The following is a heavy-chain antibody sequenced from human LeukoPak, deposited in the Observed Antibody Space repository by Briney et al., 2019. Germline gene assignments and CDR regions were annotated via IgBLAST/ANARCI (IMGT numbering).Heavy chain of an antibody. V-gene: IGHV4-59*01. J-gene: IGHJ4*02. CDR3: ASVDPLNGSYFDY. CDR2: IYYSGST. CDR1: GGSISSYH. Sequence: SETLSLTCTVSGGSISSYHWSWIRQPPGKGPEWIGYIYYSGSTNYNPSLKSRVTISVDTSKNQFSLKLSSVTAADTAVYYCASVDPLNGSYFDYWGQGTLVTVSS. D-gene: IGHD3/OR15-3a*01.